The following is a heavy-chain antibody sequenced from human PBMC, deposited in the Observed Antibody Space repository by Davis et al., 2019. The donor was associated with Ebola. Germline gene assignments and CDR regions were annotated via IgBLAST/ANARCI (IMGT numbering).Heavy chain of an antibody. CDR3: TTPGGQDSGYDVFDI. CDR2: INPNDGRT. J-gene: IGHJ3*02. D-gene: IGHD5-12*01. Sequence: ASVKVSCKASGGTFRSYTITWVRQAPGQGLEWMGMINPNDGRTIYAQKFQGRVTVTRDTSTTTVYMDLSSLRSEDTALYYCTTPGGQDSGYDVFDIWGQGTMVTVSS. V-gene: IGHV1-46*03. CDR1: GGTFRSYT.